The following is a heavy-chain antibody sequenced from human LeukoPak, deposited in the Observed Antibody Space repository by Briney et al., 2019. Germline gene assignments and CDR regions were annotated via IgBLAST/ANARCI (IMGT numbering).Heavy chain of an antibody. CDR2: ISSSGSTI. CDR3: ARDFVDYDILTGYYNGFDY. Sequence: GGSLRLSCAASGFTFSSYEMNWVRQAPGKGLKWVSYISSSGSTIYYADSVKGRFTISRDNAKNSLYLQMNSLRAEDTAVYYCARDFVDYDILTGYYNGFDYWGQGTLVAVSS. CDR1: GFTFSSYE. V-gene: IGHV3-48*03. J-gene: IGHJ4*02. D-gene: IGHD3-9*01.